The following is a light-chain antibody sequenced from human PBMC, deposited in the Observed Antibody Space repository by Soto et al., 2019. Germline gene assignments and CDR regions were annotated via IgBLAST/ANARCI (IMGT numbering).Light chain of an antibody. Sequence: DIQMTQSPSTLSASVGDRVTITCRASQSITSWLAWYQQKSGKAPRLLIYDASTLESGVPSRFSGSGSGTEFTLTINSLQPDDLAIYHCQQYSIYPYTFGQGTKLEIK. V-gene: IGKV1-5*01. CDR3: QQYSIYPYT. J-gene: IGKJ2*01. CDR2: DAS. CDR1: QSITSW.